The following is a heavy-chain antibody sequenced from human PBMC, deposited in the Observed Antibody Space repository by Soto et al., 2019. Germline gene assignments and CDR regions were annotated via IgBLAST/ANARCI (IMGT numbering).Heavy chain of an antibody. V-gene: IGHV3-21*01. J-gene: IGHJ4*02. Sequence: EVQLVESGGGLVKPGGSLRLSCAASGFTFSSYSMNWVRQAPGKGLEWVSSISSSSRYIYYAGSVKGRCTNSRDNAKNLQYLQMKSLRIDDTAVYYCAMHSTGQFFGSGSYDHHGGQGPLVTVPS. D-gene: IGHD3-10*01. CDR2: ISSSSRYI. CDR3: AMHSTGQFFGSGSYDHH. CDR1: GFTFSSYS.